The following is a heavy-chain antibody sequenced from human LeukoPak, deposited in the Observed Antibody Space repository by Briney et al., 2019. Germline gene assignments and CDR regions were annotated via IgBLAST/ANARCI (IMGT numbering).Heavy chain of an antibody. Sequence: GGSLRLSCAASGFTFSSYAMSWVRQAPGKGLEWVSAISGSGGSTYYADSVKGRFTISRDNSKNTLYLQMNSLRAEDTAVYYCAKGPEAEESYYDFWSGYLWTQYFDYWGQGTLVTVSS. CDR3: AKGPEAEESYYDFWSGYLWTQYFDY. D-gene: IGHD3-3*01. CDR1: GFTFSSYA. V-gene: IGHV3-23*01. CDR2: ISGSGGST. J-gene: IGHJ4*02.